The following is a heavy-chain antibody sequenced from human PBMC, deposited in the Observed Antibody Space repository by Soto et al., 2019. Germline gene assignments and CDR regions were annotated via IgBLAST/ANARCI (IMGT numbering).Heavy chain of an antibody. CDR3: ARDGDYDFWSGYYDFDY. J-gene: IGHJ4*02. Sequence: EVQLVESGGGLVQPGGSLRLSCAASGFTFSSYSMNWVRQAPGKGLEWVSYISSSSSTLYYADSVKGRFTISRDNAKNSLYLQMNSLRDEDTAVYYCARDGDYDFWSGYYDFDYWGQGTLVTVSS. CDR2: ISSSSSTL. V-gene: IGHV3-48*02. D-gene: IGHD3-3*01. CDR1: GFTFSSYS.